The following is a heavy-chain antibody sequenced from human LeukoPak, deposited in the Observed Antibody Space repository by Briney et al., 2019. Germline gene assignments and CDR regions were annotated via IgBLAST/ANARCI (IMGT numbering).Heavy chain of an antibody. CDR1: GFTFSSYA. D-gene: IGHD2-2*01. J-gene: IGHJ6*02. Sequence: GGSLRLSCAASGFTFSSYAMSWVRQAPGKGLEWVSGISRSGGSTYYADSVKGRFTISRDNSKNTLYLQMNSLRAEDTAVYYCAKGDCSSTSCHYYYYGMDVWGQGTTVTVSS. CDR3: AKGDCSSTSCHYYYYGMDV. V-gene: IGHV3-23*01. CDR2: ISRSGGST.